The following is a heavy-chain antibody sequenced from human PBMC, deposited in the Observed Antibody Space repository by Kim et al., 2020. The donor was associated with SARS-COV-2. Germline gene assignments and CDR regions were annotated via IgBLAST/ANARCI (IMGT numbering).Heavy chain of an antibody. CDR3: ARGTMLPGTDY. V-gene: IGHV3-7*01. Sequence: EIYYVDSVKCRFTISRDNAKNSLYLEMNNLRAEDTSVYYCARGTMLPGTDYWGQGTLVTVSS. CDR2: EI. J-gene: IGHJ4*02. D-gene: IGHD6-13*01.